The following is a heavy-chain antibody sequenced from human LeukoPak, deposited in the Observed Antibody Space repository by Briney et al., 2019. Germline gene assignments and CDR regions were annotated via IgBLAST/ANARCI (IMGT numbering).Heavy chain of an antibody. Sequence: SGGSLRLSCAASGFTFSDSAMTWGRQAPGKGLGWVSLISFSGANSYYADSVKGRFIISRDNSKDTLFLQMNSLRAEDTAIYYCARDIQLSTWGLGTMVTVSS. CDR1: GFTFSDSA. D-gene: IGHD5-24*01. J-gene: IGHJ3*01. V-gene: IGHV3-23*01. CDR2: ISFSGANS. CDR3: ARDIQLST.